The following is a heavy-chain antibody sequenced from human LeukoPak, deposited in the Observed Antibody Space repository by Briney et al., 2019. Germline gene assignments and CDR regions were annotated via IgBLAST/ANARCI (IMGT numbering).Heavy chain of an antibody. Sequence: SVKVSCRASGGTFSSYTISWVRQAPAQGLEWMGRIIPILGIANYAQKFQGRVTITADKSTSTAYMELSSLRSEDTAVYYCAREPGSDSSGYYYGRLFDPWGQGTLVTVSS. J-gene: IGHJ5*02. CDR1: GGTFSSYT. V-gene: IGHV1-69*04. CDR3: AREPGSDSSGYYYGRLFDP. D-gene: IGHD3-22*01. CDR2: IIPILGIA.